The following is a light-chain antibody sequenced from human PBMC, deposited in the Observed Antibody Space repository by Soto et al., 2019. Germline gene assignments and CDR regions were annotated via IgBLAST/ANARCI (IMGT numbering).Light chain of an antibody. CDR2: HVS. CDR1: SSDVGGYNY. CDR3: CSYAGSYTLVV. Sequence: QSVLTQPRSVSGSPGQSVTISCTGTSSDVGGYNYVSWDQQHPGKAPKLMMYHVSKPPSWVPDRFAGSKSGNTASLTISGLQAEDEADYYCCSYAGSYTLVVFGGGTKLTVL. V-gene: IGLV2-11*01. J-gene: IGLJ2*01.